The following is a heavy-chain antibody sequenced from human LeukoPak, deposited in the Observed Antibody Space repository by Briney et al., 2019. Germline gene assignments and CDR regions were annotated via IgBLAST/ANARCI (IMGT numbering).Heavy chain of an antibody. V-gene: IGHV3-7*01. J-gene: IGHJ4*02. CDR1: GFTFSNYW. Sequence: QSGGSLRLSCAASGFTFSNYWMSWVRQVPGKGLEWVANIMQDGSEKFYVGSVKGRFTISRDNAKNSLYLQMNSLRAEDTAVYYCARERERGALDYWGQGTLVTVSS. CDR3: ARERERGALDY. D-gene: IGHD1-26*01. CDR2: IMQDGSEK.